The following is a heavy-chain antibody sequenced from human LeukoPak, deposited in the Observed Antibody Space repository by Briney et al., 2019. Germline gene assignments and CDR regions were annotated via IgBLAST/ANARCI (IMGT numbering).Heavy chain of an antibody. D-gene: IGHD1-26*01. CDR2: IYHSGST. CDR3: ASVNSGSYYHYYYGMDV. Sequence: SETLSLTCTVSGYSISSGYYWGWIRQPPGKGLEWIGSIYHSGSTYYNPSLKSRVTISVDTSKNQFSLKLSSVTAADTAVYYCASVNSGSYYHYYYGMDVWGQGTTVTVSS. J-gene: IGHJ6*02. V-gene: IGHV4-38-2*02. CDR1: GYSISSGYY.